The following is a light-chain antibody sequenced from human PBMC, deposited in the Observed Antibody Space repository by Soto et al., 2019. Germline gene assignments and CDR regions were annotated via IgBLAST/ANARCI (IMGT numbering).Light chain of an antibody. CDR3: QQEYSIPLT. CDR1: QSVFYSTNNRNY. CDR2: GAS. Sequence: DIVMTQSPDSLAVSLGERATINCKSSQSVFYSTNNRNYLAWYQKKPGQPPKLLIYGASTRESGVPDRFSGSGSGTDFTLTVRSLQAEAVAVYYCQQEYSIPLTFGPGTKVDIQ. J-gene: IGKJ3*01. V-gene: IGKV4-1*01.